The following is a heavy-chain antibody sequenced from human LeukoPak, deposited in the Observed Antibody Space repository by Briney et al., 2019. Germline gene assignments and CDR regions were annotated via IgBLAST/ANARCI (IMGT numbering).Heavy chain of an antibody. CDR1: GGSISSHY. Sequence: PSETLSLTCTVSGGSISSHYWSWIRQPPGKGLEWIGYIYYSGSTNYNPSLKSRVTISVDTSKDQFFLNLSSVTAADTAVYYCARGGYSSSPLDYWGQGTLVTVSS. V-gene: IGHV4-59*11. CDR3: ARGGYSSSPLDY. CDR2: IYYSGST. J-gene: IGHJ4*02. D-gene: IGHD6-6*01.